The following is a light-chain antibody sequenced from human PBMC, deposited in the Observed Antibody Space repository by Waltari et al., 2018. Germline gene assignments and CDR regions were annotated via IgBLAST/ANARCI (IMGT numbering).Light chain of an antibody. CDR2: DVN. J-gene: IGLJ2*01. Sequence: QSALTQPASVSGSPGQSITISCTGTSSDIGASYYVSWYQQCPGKAPELIIYDVNSRPSVVSSRFSCSKSGTTAALTISGLQFENEADYYCMSYTTSTTVIFGGGTKLTVL. CDR3: MSYTTSTTVI. V-gene: IGLV2-14*03. CDR1: SSDIGASYY.